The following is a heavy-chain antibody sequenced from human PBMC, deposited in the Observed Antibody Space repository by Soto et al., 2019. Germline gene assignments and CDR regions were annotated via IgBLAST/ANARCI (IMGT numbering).Heavy chain of an antibody. CDR2: IYHSGST. Sequence: SETLSPTCAFSGISISSAVFSCRCIRQPPGKGLEWIGYIYHSGSTYYNPSLKSRVTISGDTSKNLFSLKLSSVTAADTAVYYCASHPIYDSSGYLTWGQGTLVTVSS. V-gene: IGHV4-30-2*01. CDR3: ASHPIYDSSGYLT. D-gene: IGHD3-22*01. J-gene: IGHJ5*02. CDR1: GISISSAVFS.